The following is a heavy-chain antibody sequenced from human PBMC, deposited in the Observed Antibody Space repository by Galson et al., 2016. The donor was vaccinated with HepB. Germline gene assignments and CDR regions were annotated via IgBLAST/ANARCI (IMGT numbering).Heavy chain of an antibody. J-gene: IGHJ5*02. CDR3: ARARGNYYSASGNWFDP. D-gene: IGHD3-10*01. V-gene: IGHV4-34*01. CDR2: ITQSGST. Sequence: SETLSLTCGVYGGSFNGYYWSWIRQPPGKGLEWIGDITQSGSTNYNPYLSGRVIISVDTSKNQFSLKLRSVTAADTAVYYCARARGNYYSASGNWFDPWGQGTLVTVSS. CDR1: GGSFNGYY.